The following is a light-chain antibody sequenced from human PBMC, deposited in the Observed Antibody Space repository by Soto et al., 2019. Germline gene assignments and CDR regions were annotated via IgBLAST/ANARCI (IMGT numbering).Light chain of an antibody. Sequence: NFMLTQPHSVSESPGKTVIISCTRSSGSIASNYVQWFQQRPGSSPTTVIFEDNHRPSGVPDRFSGSIDSSSNSASLTISGLKTEEEADYYCQSYDDTSVVIGGGTKLTVL. J-gene: IGLJ2*01. CDR1: SGSIASNY. CDR2: EDN. V-gene: IGLV6-57*01. CDR3: QSYDDTSVV.